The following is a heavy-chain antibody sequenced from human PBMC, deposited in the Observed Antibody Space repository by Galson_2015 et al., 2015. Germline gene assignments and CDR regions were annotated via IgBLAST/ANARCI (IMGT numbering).Heavy chain of an antibody. CDR2: TYYRSKWYN. Sequence: CAISGDSVSSNSAAWNWIRQSPSRGLEWLGRTYYRSKWYNDYAVSVKSRITINPDTSKNQFSLQLNSVTPEDTAVYYCARGPVDTAMYYYYYGMDVWGQGTTVTVSS. CDR1: GDSVSSNSAA. D-gene: IGHD5-18*01. CDR3: ARGPVDTAMYYYYYGMDV. J-gene: IGHJ6*02. V-gene: IGHV6-1*01.